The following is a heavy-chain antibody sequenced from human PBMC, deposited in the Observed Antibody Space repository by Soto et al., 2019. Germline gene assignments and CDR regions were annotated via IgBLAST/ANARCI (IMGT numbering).Heavy chain of an antibody. Sequence: SETLSLTCTVTGDYKRSRSSYGGWIRQPPGKGLEWIGSIYYSGSTYNNPSLRSRVSMSIDTSKDQFSLKLKSVTAADTALYFCARQRTSVVTQAYFDVWGPGSLVTAP. CDR3: ARQRTSVVTQAYFDV. CDR2: IYYSGST. CDR1: GDYKRSRSSY. D-gene: IGHD2-21*02. V-gene: IGHV4-39*01. J-gene: IGHJ4*02.